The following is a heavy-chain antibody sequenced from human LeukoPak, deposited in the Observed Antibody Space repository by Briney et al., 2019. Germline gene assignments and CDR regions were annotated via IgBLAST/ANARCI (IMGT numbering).Heavy chain of an antibody. D-gene: IGHD3-22*01. CDR3: NHEDYDSSGRYFDY. J-gene: IGHJ4*02. CDR2: IFYSGKT. V-gene: IGHV4-39*01. CDR1: GGSISSSSYY. Sequence: PSETLSLTCNVSGGSISSSSYYWGWIRQPPGQGLEWVGSIFYSGKTHYNPSLKSRVTMSINMSKNHFSLKLSSVTAADTAVYYCNHEDYDSSGRYFDYWGQGMLVAVSS.